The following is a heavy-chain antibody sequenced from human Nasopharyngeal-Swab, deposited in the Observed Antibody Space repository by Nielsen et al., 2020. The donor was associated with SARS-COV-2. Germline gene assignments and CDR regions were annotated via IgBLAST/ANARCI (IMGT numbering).Heavy chain of an antibody. CDR2: VSGSGNP. V-gene: IGHV3-23*01. CDR3: AKVLTGANIYYSLDV. J-gene: IGHJ6*02. D-gene: IGHD3-9*01. CDR1: GFTFTSYP. Sequence: GESLKISCAASGFTFTSYPMSWVRQAPGKGLEWVSGVSGSGNPYYADSVKGRFTLSRDNSKNTLPLQMNSLRAEDTAVYYCAKVLTGANIYYSLDVWGQGTTVTVSS.